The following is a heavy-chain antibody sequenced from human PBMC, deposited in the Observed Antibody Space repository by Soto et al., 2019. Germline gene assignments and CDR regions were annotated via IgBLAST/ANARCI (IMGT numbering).Heavy chain of an antibody. D-gene: IGHD3-10*01. CDR1: GGSISSYY. Sequence: SETLSLTCTVSGGSISSYYWSWIRQPPGKGLEWIGYIYFTGSTNYNPSLKSRVTISVDTSKNQFSLKLSSVTAADTAVYYCARGLWFGELQYYYYGMDVWGQGTTVTVSS. V-gene: IGHV4-59*01. J-gene: IGHJ6*02. CDR3: ARGLWFGELQYYYYGMDV. CDR2: IYFTGST.